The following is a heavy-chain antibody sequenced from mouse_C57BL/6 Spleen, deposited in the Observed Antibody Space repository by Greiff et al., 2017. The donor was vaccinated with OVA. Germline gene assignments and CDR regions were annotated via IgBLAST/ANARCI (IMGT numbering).Heavy chain of an antibody. J-gene: IGHJ2*01. CDR3: ASRGADYNNYPYYFDY. Sequence: VQLMQSGRDLVKPGGSVKLSCTASGFSFTGYYMTWVQQSPEKSLEWVGEISPSTGGTTYNHKVKAKVTLTVDKSTSTAYMQLKILKSEDYAIYYCASRGADYNNYPYYFDYWGKGTTLTVSS. D-gene: IGHD2-5*01. CDR1: GFSFTGYY. V-gene: IGHV1-42*01. CDR2: ISPSTGGT.